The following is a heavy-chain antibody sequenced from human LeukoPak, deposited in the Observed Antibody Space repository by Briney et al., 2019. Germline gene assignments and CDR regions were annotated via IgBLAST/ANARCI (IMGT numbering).Heavy chain of an antibody. Sequence: ASVKVSCKASGYTFTGYYMHWVRQAPGQGLKGMGWINPTSGATNYAQKFLGRMTMTRDTFITTAYMELNRLTSDDTAVYFCARDAFSGYSSSWHEDFWGQGTLVTVSS. CDR2: INPTSGAT. D-gene: IGHD6-13*01. CDR3: ARDAFSGYSSSWHEDF. V-gene: IGHV1-2*02. CDR1: GYTFTGYY. J-gene: IGHJ4*02.